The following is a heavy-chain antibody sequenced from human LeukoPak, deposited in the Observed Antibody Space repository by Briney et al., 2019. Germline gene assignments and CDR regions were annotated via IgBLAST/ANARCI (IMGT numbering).Heavy chain of an antibody. CDR2: ITPGTSNT. Sequence: GESLKISCKGSGYTFTTYWIGWMRQMPGKGLEWTAIITPGTSNTRYSPSLQGQVTISADNSISTAYLQWSSLKASDSAIYYCATRVSGAFYWGLGTLVTVSS. CDR3: ATRVSGAFY. V-gene: IGHV5-51*01. CDR1: GYTFTTYW. D-gene: IGHD1-26*01. J-gene: IGHJ4*02.